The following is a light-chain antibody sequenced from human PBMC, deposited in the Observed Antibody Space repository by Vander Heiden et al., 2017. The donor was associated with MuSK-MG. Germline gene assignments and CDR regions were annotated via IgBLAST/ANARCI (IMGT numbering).Light chain of an antibody. CDR1: SSNIGADYV. V-gene: IGLV1-40*01. J-gene: IGLJ2*01. CDR2: VNR. Sequence: QSVLTQPPSVSGAPGPRVTLSCTGRSSNIGADYVVHWYQQLPETSPKVLIYVNRNRPAGVPDRFSGSKSGTSASLAITGRQAEDEATYYCQSFDISLSGVVFGGGTKLTVL. CDR3: QSFDISLSGVV.